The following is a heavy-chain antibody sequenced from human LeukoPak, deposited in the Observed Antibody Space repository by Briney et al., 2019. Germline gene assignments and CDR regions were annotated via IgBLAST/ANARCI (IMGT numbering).Heavy chain of an antibody. J-gene: IGHJ2*01. CDR3: ARDYTLFPHWYFAL. CDR2: ISFDGSNK. Sequence: GGSLRLSCAASGFTFTNYAIHWVRQVPGRGLEWVAVISFDGSNKYYGDSVKGRFTISRDNSKNTLYLQTNSLRAEDTAVYYCARDYTLFPHWYFALWGRGTLVTVSS. CDR1: GFTFTNYA. V-gene: IGHV3-30*04. D-gene: IGHD2-2*02.